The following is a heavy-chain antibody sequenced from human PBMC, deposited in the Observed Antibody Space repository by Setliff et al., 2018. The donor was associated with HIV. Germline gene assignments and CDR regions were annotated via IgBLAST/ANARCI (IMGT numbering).Heavy chain of an antibody. CDR1: GGSFSGYY. J-gene: IGHJ4*02. D-gene: IGHD5-18*01. CDR3: ARLEVRSFYGYRNRPDY. CDR2: FYYSGIT. V-gene: IGHV4-34*01. Sequence: LSLTCAVYGGSFSGYYWNWIRQPPEKGLEWIGSFYYSGITYYNPSLKSRVTISVDTSKNQFSLKLSSVTAADTAVYYCARLEVRSFYGYRNRPDYWGQGTLVTVSS.